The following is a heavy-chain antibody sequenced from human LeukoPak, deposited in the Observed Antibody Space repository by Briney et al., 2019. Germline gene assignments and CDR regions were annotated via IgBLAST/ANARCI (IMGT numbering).Heavy chain of an antibody. CDR1: GGSFSGYY. Sequence: SETLSLTCAVYGGSFSGYYWSWIHQPPGKGLEWIGEINHSGSTNYNPSLKSRATISVDTSKNQFSLMLSSVTAADTAVYYCSSLNRCSSTSCGNWFDPWGQGTLVTVSS. D-gene: IGHD2-2*01. CDR2: INHSGST. J-gene: IGHJ5*02. CDR3: SSLNRCSSTSCGNWFDP. V-gene: IGHV4-34*01.